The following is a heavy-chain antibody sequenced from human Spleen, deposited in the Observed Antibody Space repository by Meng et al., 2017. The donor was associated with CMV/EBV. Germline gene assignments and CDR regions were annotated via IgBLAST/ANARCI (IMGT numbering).Heavy chain of an antibody. CDR3: AKVGIAAPGRRFDP. V-gene: IGHV4-39*07. CDR1: APITSSSYF. Sequence: APITSSSYFCCLIHHPRAKVLGCVVSFYYSGNTYCTPPLSSRITISVDTSKNQFSIKLNTVTAANTAVYYCAKVGIAAPGRRFDPWGQGTLVTVSS. CDR2: FYYSGNT. J-gene: IGHJ5*02. D-gene: IGHD6-13*01.